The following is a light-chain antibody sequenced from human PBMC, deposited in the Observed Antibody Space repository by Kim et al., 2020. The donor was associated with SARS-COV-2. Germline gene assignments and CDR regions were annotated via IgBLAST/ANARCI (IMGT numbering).Light chain of an antibody. CDR2: QDS. CDR1: KLGDKY. CDR3: QAWDSSTAG. V-gene: IGLV3-1*01. Sequence: VCQGQTASISCSGDKLGDKYACWYQQKPGQSPVLVIYQDSKRPSGIPERFSGSNSGNTATLTISGTQAMDEADYYWQAWDSSTAGFGGGTQLTVL. J-gene: IGLJ2*01.